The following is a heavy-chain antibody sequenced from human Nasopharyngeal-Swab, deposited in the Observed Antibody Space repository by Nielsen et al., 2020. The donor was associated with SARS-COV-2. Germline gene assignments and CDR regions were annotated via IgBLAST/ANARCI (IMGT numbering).Heavy chain of an antibody. D-gene: IGHD4-17*01. Sequence: WIRQPPGKGLEWVAVIWYDGSNKYYADSVEGRFTISRDNSKNTLYLQMNSLRAEDTAVYYCARDLATVTTTPGMDVWGQGTTVTVSS. J-gene: IGHJ6*02. CDR2: IWYDGSNK. CDR3: ARDLATVTTTPGMDV. V-gene: IGHV3-33*01.